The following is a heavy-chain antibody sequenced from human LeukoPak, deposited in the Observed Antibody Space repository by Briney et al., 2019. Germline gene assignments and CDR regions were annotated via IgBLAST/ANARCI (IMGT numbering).Heavy chain of an antibody. CDR1: GFSFSKFA. D-gene: IGHD3-9*01. CDR3: ARDLDWGAFDA. CDR2: IATRGTT. Sequence: PGGSLRLSCVASGFSFSKFAMNWVRQAPGKGLEWVSLIATRGTTHHADSVKGRFTISRDNSKNTLYLQMNSLRAEDTAVYYCARDLDWGAFDAWGQGTLVTVSS. V-gene: IGHV3-23*01. J-gene: IGHJ5*02.